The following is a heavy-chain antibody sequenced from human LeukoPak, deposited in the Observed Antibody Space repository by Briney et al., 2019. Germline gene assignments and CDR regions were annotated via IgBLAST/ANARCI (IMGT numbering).Heavy chain of an antibody. D-gene: IGHD4-23*01. V-gene: IGHV3-20*01. CDR2: INWNGGST. Sequence: PGGSLRLSCAASGFTFDDYAMSWVRQAPGKGPEWVSGINWNGGSTGYADSVKGRFTISRDNAKNSLYLQMNSLRAEDTALYHCARGHDGGNSGTFDIWGQGTMVSVSS. CDR1: GFTFDDYA. CDR3: ARGHDGGNSGTFDI. J-gene: IGHJ3*02.